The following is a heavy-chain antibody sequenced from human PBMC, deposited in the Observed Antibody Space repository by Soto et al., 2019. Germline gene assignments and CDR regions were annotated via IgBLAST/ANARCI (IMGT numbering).Heavy chain of an antibody. CDR2: ISSSSSYI. J-gene: IGHJ4*02. D-gene: IGHD2-2*01. CDR3: ARGGGWGCSSTSCYGMNDY. V-gene: IGHV3-21*01. CDR1: GFTFSSYS. Sequence: GGSLRLSCAASGFTFSSYSMNWVRQAPGKGLEWVSSISSSSSYIYYADSVKGRFTISRDNAKNSLYLQMNSLRAEDTAVYYCARGGGWGCSSTSCYGMNDYWGQGTLGTVSS.